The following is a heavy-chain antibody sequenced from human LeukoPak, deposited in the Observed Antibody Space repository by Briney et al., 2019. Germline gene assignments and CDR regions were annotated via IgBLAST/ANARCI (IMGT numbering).Heavy chain of an antibody. V-gene: IGHV3-30*18. Sequence: PGGSLRLSCAASGFTFSSYGMHWVRQAPGKGLEWVAVISYDGSNKYYADSVKGRFTISRDNSKNTLYLQMNSLRAEDTAVYYCAQQFGDSEYYFDYWGQGTLVTVSS. CDR1: GFTFSSYG. D-gene: IGHD3-10*01. J-gene: IGHJ4*02. CDR3: AQQFGDSEYYFDY. CDR2: ISYDGSNK.